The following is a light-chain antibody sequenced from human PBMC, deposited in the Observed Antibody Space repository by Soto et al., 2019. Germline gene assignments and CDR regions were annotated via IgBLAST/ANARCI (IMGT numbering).Light chain of an antibody. CDR3: SSYATTCSVG. CDR1: SSDVGTYNP. Sequence: QSVLTQPASVSGSPGQSITVSCTGTSSDVGTYNPVSWYQQRPGKAPKLLIYENNRRPSGVSDRFSASNSGDTASLTISGLQDEDEADYYCSSYATTCSVGFGGGTKVTVL. J-gene: IGLJ2*01. CDR2: ENN. V-gene: IGLV2-23*01.